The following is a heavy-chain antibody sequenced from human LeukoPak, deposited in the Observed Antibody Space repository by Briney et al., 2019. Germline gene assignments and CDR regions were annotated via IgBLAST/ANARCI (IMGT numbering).Heavy chain of an antibody. Sequence: ASVKLSCNASGYRVSSYCMHWVWMAHGPGMELMGWIDPNNGGTNYAQKFQGRVTMTRDTSISAAYMELSRLRSDDTDMYYCATEMGGIPYWGQETLVTVSS. J-gene: IGHJ4*02. V-gene: IGHV1-2*02. CDR2: IDPNNGGT. CDR1: GYRVSSYC. D-gene: IGHD3-16*02. CDR3: ATEMGGIPY.